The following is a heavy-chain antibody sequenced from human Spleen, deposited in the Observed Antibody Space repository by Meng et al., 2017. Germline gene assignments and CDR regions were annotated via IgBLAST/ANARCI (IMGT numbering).Heavy chain of an antibody. CDR3: ARAMYRGHSGSDY. J-gene: IGHJ4*02. V-gene: IGHV3-23*01. Sequence: GGSLRLSCAASGFTFSNYPMSWVRQAPGKGLEWVSTVSDSGVSTYYADSVNGRFTISRDNSRDTLYLQMNGLRAGDTATYYCARAMYRGHSGSDYWGQGNQVTVSS. CDR2: VSDSGVST. CDR1: GFTFSNYP. D-gene: IGHD5-12*01.